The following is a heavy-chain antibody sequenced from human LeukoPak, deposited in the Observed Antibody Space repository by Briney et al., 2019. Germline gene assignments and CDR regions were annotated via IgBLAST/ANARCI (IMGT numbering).Heavy chain of an antibody. J-gene: IGHJ4*02. CDR1: GFTFNTYG. CDR2: ISGSGGRT. CDR3: AKDRDVWGSLLDY. V-gene: IGHV3-23*01. D-gene: IGHD3-16*01. Sequence: GGSLRLSCAASGFTFNTYGMSWVRQAPGKGLEWVSGISGSGGRTSYADSVKGRFTIARDKSKNKLYLQMNSLRAEDTAVYYCAKDRDVWGSLLDYWGQGTLVTVSS.